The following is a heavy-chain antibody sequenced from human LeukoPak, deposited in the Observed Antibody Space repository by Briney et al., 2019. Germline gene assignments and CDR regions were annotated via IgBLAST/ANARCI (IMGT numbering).Heavy chain of an antibody. J-gene: IGHJ4*02. CDR1: GFTFSNAY. D-gene: IGHD3-10*01. CDR3: YGHLDN. CDR2: VASNPDGGAV. Sequence: GGSLRLSCVGSGFTFSNAYMSWVRRSPGKGLEWVGRVASNPDGGAVNYAAPVKGRFTISRDDAKNTLYLQMQSLKIEDTAVYYCYGHLDNWGQGALVTVSS. V-gene: IGHV3-15*06.